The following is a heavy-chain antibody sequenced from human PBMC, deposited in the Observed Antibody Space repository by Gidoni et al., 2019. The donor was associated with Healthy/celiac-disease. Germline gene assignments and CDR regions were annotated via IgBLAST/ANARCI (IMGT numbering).Heavy chain of an antibody. J-gene: IGHJ5*02. CDR1: GFTFDDYA. CDR2: FSWNSGSI. Sequence: EVQLVESGGGLVQPGRSLRLSGEASGFTFDDYAMHWVRQAPGKGLELVSGFSWNSGSIGYADSVKGRFTISRDNAKNSLYLQMNSLRAEDTALYYCAKDGYSSGWFLGWFDPWGQGTLVTVSS. V-gene: IGHV3-9*01. CDR3: AKDGYSSGWFLGWFDP. D-gene: IGHD6-19*01.